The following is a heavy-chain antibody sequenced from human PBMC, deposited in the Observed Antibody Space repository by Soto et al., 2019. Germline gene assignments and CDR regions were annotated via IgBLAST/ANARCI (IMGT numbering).Heavy chain of an antibody. CDR3: ALGDMGGGSYYGYYYGMDV. V-gene: IGHV3-33*01. Sequence: PGGSLRLSCAASGFTFSSYGMHWVRQAPGKGLEWVAVIWYDGSNKYYADSVKGRFTISRDNSKNTLYLQMNSLRAEDTAVYYCALGDMGGGSYYGYYYGMDVWGQGTTVTVSS. D-gene: IGHD1-26*01. CDR2: IWYDGSNK. J-gene: IGHJ6*02. CDR1: GFTFSSYG.